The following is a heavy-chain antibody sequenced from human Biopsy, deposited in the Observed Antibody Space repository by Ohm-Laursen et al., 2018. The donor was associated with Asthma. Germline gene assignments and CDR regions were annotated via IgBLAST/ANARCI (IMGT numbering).Heavy chain of an antibody. Sequence: SLRLSCSASGFTFSDYYMSWIRQAPGKGLEWVSGVSWNSGSIDYADSVKGRFTISRDNAKNSLYLQMNSLRGADTALYYCVKDIRLQLWGFDSWGQGTLVTVSS. V-gene: IGHV3-9*01. CDR1: GFTFSDYY. CDR2: VSWNSGSI. CDR3: VKDIRLQLWGFDS. J-gene: IGHJ4*02. D-gene: IGHD6-13*01.